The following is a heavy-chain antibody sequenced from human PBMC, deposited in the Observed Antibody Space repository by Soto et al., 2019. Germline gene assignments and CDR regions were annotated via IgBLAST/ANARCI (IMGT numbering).Heavy chain of an antibody. CDR2: IIPVFGNT. V-gene: IGHV1-69*06. D-gene: IGHD3-10*01. J-gene: IGHJ6*02. CDR3: ARGQYYSSGSAATSYFYFGIDV. CDR1: GRSFSSDG. Sequence: QLHLEQSGPEVKKPGSSVKVSCKASGRSFSSDGVSWVWQAPGQGLEWMGGIIPVFGNTKYVQRFQGRLTITADKSTSTVYMEMSSLTSEDTAVYFCARGQYYSSGSAATSYFYFGIDVWGQGTTVIVSS.